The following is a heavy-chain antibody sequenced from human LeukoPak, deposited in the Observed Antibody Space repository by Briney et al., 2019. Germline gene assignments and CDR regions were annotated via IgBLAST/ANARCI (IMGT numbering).Heavy chain of an antibody. D-gene: IGHD3-10*01. CDR3: ARDQLLWFGEFTKFDY. J-gene: IGHJ4*02. CDR2: ISYDGSNK. V-gene: IGHV3-30-3*01. CDR1: GFTFSSYA. Sequence: GGSLGLSCAASGFTFSSYAMHWVRQAPGKGLEWVAVISYDGSNKYYADSVKGRFTISRDNSKNTLYLQMNSLRAEDTAVYYCARDQLLWFGEFTKFDYWGQGTLVTVSS.